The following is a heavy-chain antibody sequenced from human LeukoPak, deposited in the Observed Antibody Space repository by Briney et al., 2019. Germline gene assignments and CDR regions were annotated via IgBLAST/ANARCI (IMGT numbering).Heavy chain of an antibody. CDR2: IYYSGST. Sequence: PSETLSLTCTVSGGSISNYYWSWIRQPPGKGLEWIGYIYYSGSTNYNPSLKSRVTISVDTSKNQFSLKLSSVTAADTAVYYCARGPYSSSSVGFDYWGQGTLVTVSS. CDR1: GGSISNYY. CDR3: ARGPYSSSSVGFDY. D-gene: IGHD6-6*01. V-gene: IGHV4-59*01. J-gene: IGHJ4*02.